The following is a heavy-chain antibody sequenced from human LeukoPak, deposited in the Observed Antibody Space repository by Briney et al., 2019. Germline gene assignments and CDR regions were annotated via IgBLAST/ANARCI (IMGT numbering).Heavy chain of an antibody. J-gene: IGHJ5*02. CDR2: ISSNGGST. CDR3: VGPPGAYNWNSWFDP. D-gene: IGHD1-7*01. CDR1: GFTFSSYA. V-gene: IGHV3-64D*09. Sequence: GGSLRLSCAASGFTFSSYAMSWVRQAPGKGLEYVSAISSNGGSTYYADSVKGRFTISRDNSKNTLYLQMSSLRAEDTAVYYCVGPPGAYNWNSWFDPWGQGTLVTVSS.